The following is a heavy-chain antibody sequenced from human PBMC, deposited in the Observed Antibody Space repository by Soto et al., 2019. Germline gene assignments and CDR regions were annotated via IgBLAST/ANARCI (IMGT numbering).Heavy chain of an antibody. CDR1: GFTFSSYS. Sequence: EVQLVESGGGLVQPGGSLRLSCAASGFTFSSYSMNWVRQAPGKGLEGVSYISSSSSTIYYADSVKGRFTISRDNDKNALYMQMNGLRDEDTAVYYCARDRVRRDAFDIWGQGTMVTVSS. D-gene: IGHD3-10*01. V-gene: IGHV3-48*02. CDR2: ISSSSSTI. J-gene: IGHJ3*02. CDR3: ARDRVRRDAFDI.